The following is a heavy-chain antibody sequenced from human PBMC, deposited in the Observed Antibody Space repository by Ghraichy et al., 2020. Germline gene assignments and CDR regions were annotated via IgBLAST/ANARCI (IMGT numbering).Heavy chain of an antibody. CDR1: GYTFTSYA. CDR2: INAGNGNT. V-gene: IGHV1-3*01. Sequence: ASVKVSCKASGYTFTSYAMHWVRQAPGQRLEWMGWINAGNGNTKYSQKFQGRVTITRDTSASTAYMELSSLRSEDTAVYYCARDPYSSSSLSYYYYGMDVWGQGTTVTVSS. J-gene: IGHJ6*02. D-gene: IGHD6-6*01. CDR3: ARDPYSSSSLSYYYYGMDV.